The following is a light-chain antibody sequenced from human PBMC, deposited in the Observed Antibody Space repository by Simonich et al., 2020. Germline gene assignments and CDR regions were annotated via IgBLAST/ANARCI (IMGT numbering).Light chain of an antibody. CDR3: QQYGSSPRT. Sequence: EIVLTQSPGTLSLSPGERATLSCRASQRVSSSSLAWYQQKPGQAPRLLIYGASSRATGIPARFMGSGSGTDFTVTISRLEPEDFAVYYCQQYGSSPRTFGQGTKVEIK. CDR1: QRVSSSS. V-gene: IGKV3-20*01. J-gene: IGKJ1*01. CDR2: GAS.